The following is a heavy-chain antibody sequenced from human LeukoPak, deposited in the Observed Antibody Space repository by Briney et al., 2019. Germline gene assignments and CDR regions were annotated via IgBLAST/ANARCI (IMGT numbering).Heavy chain of an antibody. CDR1: GNYW. D-gene: IGHD2/OR15-2a*01. Sequence: GGSLRLSYAASGNYWMHWVRQVPGKGLVWVSHVNSDGSWTSYADSVKGRFTISKDNAKNTVYLQMNSLRAEDTAVYYCVSFYETYWGRGTLVTVSS. CDR2: VNSDGSWT. J-gene: IGHJ4*02. CDR3: VSFYETY. V-gene: IGHV3-74*01.